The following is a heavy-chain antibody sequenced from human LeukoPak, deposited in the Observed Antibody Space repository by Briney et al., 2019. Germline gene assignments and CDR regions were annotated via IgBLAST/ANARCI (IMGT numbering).Heavy chain of an antibody. D-gene: IGHD3-22*01. CDR1: GFTFSSYS. J-gene: IGHJ3*02. CDR3: ARAYYYDSSGYPPLDAFDI. CDR2: ISTSSYI. V-gene: IGHV3-21*01. Sequence: GGSLRPSCAASGFTFSSYSMNWVRQAPGKGLEWVSSISTSSYIYYADSVKGRFTISRDNAKNSLYLQMNSLRAEDTAVYYCARAYYYDSSGYPPLDAFDIWGQGTMVTVSS.